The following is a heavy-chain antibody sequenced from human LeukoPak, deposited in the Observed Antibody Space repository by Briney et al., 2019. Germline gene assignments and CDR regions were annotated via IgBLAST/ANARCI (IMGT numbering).Heavy chain of an antibody. CDR1: GFTFSSYS. CDR3: ASVGYCSSTSCKAGGYGMDV. Sequence: KPAGSLRLSCAASGFTFSSYSMNWVGQAPGKGLEWVSSISSSSSYIYYADSVKGRFTISRDNAKNSLYLQMNSLRAEDTAVYYCASVGYCSSTSCKAGGYGMDVWGQGTTVTVSS. CDR2: ISSSSSYI. V-gene: IGHV3-21*01. J-gene: IGHJ6*02. D-gene: IGHD2-2*01.